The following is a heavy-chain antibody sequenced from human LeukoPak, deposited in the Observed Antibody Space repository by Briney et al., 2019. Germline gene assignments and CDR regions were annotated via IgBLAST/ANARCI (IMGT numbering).Heavy chain of an antibody. D-gene: IGHD3-16*01. CDR3: ARVRAPSFAQGGFDY. J-gene: IGHJ4*02. Sequence: GASVKLSCKASAYTFTDYYLHWVRQAPGQGLEWMGRINPNSDYTDYAQKFQGRVTMARDTSISTPYMELSSLRSDDTAMYYCARVRAPSFAQGGFDYWGQGTLVTVSS. CDR2: INPNSDYT. V-gene: IGHV1-2*02. CDR1: AYTFTDYY.